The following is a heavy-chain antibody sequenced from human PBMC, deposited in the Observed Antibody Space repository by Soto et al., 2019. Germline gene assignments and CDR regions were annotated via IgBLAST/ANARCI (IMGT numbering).Heavy chain of an antibody. Sequence: PVGSLRLSCAASGFTFSSYAMHWVRQAPGKGLEWVAVISYDGSNKYYADSVKGRFTISRDNSKNTLYLQMNSLRAEDTAVYYCAVGSGSYPNYWGQGTLVTVSS. CDR3: AVGSGSYPNY. D-gene: IGHD1-26*01. V-gene: IGHV3-30-3*01. J-gene: IGHJ4*02. CDR2: ISYDGSNK. CDR1: GFTFSSYA.